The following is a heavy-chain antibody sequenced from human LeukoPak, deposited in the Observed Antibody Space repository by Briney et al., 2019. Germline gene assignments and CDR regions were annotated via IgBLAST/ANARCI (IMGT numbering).Heavy chain of an antibody. CDR2: FDPEDGET. V-gene: IGHV1-24*01. J-gene: IGHJ4*02. CDR3: ATAGYYYDSSGYYYGVYYFDY. CDR1: GYTLTELS. D-gene: IGHD3-22*01. Sequence: ASVKVSCKVSGYTLTELSMHWVRQAPGKGLEWMGGFDPEDGETIYAQKFQGRVTMTEDTSTDTAYMELSSLRSEDTAVYYCATAGYYYDSSGYYYGVYYFDYWGQGTLVTVSS.